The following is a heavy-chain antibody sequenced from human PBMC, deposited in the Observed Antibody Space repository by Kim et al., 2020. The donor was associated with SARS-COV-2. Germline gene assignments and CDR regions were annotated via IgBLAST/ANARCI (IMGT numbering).Heavy chain of an antibody. D-gene: IGHD3-3*01. CDR2: IKSKTDGGTT. Sequence: GGSLRLSCAASGFTFSNAWMSWVRQAPGKGLEWVGRIKSKTDGGTTDYAAPVKGRFTISRDDSKNTLYLQMNSLKTEDTAVYYCTRALGVWGGYYVGVFDYWGQGTLVTVSS. CDR3: TRALGVWGGYYVGVFDY. V-gene: IGHV3-15*01. CDR1: GFTFSNAW. J-gene: IGHJ4*02.